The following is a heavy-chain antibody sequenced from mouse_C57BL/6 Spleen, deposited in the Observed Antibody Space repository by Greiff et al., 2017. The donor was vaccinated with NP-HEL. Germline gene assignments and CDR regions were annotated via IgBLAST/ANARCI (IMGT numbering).Heavy chain of an antibody. D-gene: IGHD2-4*01. CDR2: IYPGSGST. CDR3: ARSKYDYDGPYYAMDY. CDR1: GYTFTSYW. V-gene: IGHV1-55*01. J-gene: IGHJ4*01. Sequence: QVQLQQSGAELVKPGASVKMSCKASGYTFTSYWITWVKQRPGQGLEWIGDIYPGSGSTNYNEKFKSKATLTVDTSSSTAYMQLSSLTSEDSAVYYCARSKYDYDGPYYAMDYWGQRTSVTVSS.